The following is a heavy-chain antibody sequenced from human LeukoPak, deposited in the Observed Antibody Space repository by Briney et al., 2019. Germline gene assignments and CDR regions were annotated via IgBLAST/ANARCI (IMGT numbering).Heavy chain of an antibody. CDR1: GGTFSSYA. J-gene: IGHJ5*02. Sequence: RASVKVSCKASGGTFSSYAISWVRQAPGQGLEWMGWISAYNGNTNYAQKLQGRVTMTTDTSTSTAYMELRSLRSDDTAVYYCARGYYGSGLNWFDPWGQGTLVTVSS. D-gene: IGHD3-10*01. CDR3: ARGYYGSGLNWFDP. CDR2: ISAYNGNT. V-gene: IGHV1-18*01.